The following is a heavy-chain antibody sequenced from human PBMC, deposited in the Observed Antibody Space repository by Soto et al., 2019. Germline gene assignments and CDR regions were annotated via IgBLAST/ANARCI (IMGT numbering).Heavy chain of an antibody. D-gene: IGHD3-3*01. Sequence: QVQLVESGGGVVQPGRSLRLSCAASGFTFSSYGMHWVRQAPGKGLGWVAVISYDGSNKYYADSVKGRFTISRDNSKNTLYLQMNSLRAEDTAVYYCAKTGFGANVLRFLEWLLYIDYWGQGTLVTVSS. CDR1: GFTFSSYG. CDR3: AKTGFGANVLRFLEWLLYIDY. V-gene: IGHV3-30*18. CDR2: ISYDGSNK. J-gene: IGHJ4*02.